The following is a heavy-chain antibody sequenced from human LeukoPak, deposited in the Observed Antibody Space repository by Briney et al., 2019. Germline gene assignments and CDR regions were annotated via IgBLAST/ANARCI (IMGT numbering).Heavy chain of an antibody. CDR1: GYSISSGYY. Sequence: PSETLSLTCTVSGYSISSGYYWGWIRQPPGKGLEWLGSVSYSGSTYYNPSLKSRVTISVDTSKNQFSLKLSSVTAADTAVYYCARGIGGYGSGSYSDAFDIWGQGTMVTVSS. J-gene: IGHJ3*02. CDR2: VSYSGST. V-gene: IGHV4-38-2*02. D-gene: IGHD3-10*01. CDR3: ARGIGGYGSGSYSDAFDI.